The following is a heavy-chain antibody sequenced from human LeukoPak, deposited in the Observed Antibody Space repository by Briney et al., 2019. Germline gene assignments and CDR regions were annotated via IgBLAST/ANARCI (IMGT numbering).Heavy chain of an antibody. Sequence: PSETLSPTCAVYGGSFSGYYWSWIRQPPGKGLEWIGEINRSGSTNYNPSLKSRVTISVDTSKNQFSLKLSSVTAADTAVYYCARAWGAAAGTGYYYMDVWGKGTTVTVSS. D-gene: IGHD6-13*01. CDR1: GGSFSGYY. CDR2: INRSGST. J-gene: IGHJ6*03. CDR3: ARAWGAAAGTGYYYMDV. V-gene: IGHV4-34*01.